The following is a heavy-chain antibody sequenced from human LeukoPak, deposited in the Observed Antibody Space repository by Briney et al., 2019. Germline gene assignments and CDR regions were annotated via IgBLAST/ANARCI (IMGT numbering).Heavy chain of an antibody. V-gene: IGHV4-61*02. CDR1: GDSINTGRYY. J-gene: IGHJ4*02. D-gene: IGHD4-17*01. CDR3: ARDSTPVFRGHDYGGYASPYYFDY. Sequence: SQTLSLTCTVSGDSINTGRYYWSWIRLPAGKGLEWIGRIHTDGSTKYNPSLKSRVTISVDTSKNQFSLKLSSVTAADTAVYYCARDSTPVFRGHDYGGYASPYYFDYWGQGTLVTVSS. CDR2: IHTDGST.